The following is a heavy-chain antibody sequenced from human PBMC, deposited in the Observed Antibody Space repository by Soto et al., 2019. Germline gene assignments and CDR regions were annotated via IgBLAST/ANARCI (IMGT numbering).Heavy chain of an antibody. D-gene: IGHD3-10*01. CDR3: TRDRFHYYDMDV. V-gene: IGHV3-15*07. CDR2: IKSKTDGGTR. J-gene: IGHJ6*02. Sequence: EVQLVESGGGLVKPGGSLRLSCAASGFTFTNAWMNWVRQAPGKGLEWVGRIKSKTDGGTRDYAAPVKGRFTISRDDSETTLYLQMNSLKSADTAVYYCTRDRFHYYDMDVWGQGTTVTVSS. CDR1: GFTFTNAW.